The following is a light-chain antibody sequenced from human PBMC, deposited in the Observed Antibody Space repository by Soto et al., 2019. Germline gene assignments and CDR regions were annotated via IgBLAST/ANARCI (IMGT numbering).Light chain of an antibody. V-gene: IGLV2-14*01. Sequence: QSVLTQPASVSGSPEQSITISCTGTSSDVGNYIFVSWYRQHPGKAPKLMIYDVNNRPSGVSNRFSGSKSGNTASLTISGLQAEDEADYYCVSYTTSASYVFGAGTKVTVL. CDR3: VSYTTSASYV. J-gene: IGLJ1*01. CDR1: SSDVGNYIF. CDR2: DVN.